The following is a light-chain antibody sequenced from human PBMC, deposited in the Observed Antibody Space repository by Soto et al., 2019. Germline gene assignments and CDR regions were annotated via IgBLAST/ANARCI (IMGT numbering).Light chain of an antibody. CDR3: QQYNSYSQT. Sequence: DIQMTQSPSTLSASVGDRVTITCRASQSISSWVAWYQQKPGKAPKLLIYDASSLESGVPSRFSGSGSGTEFTLTISSLQPDEFATYYCQQYNSYSQTFGQGTKVEIK. V-gene: IGKV1-5*01. J-gene: IGKJ1*01. CDR1: QSISSW. CDR2: DAS.